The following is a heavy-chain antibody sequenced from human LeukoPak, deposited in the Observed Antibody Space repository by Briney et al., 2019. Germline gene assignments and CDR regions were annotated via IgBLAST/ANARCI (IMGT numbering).Heavy chain of an antibody. CDR1: GFTFSSYG. CDR2: VWYDGSNK. CDR3: ARCYCSSTSCYAGNYYYYGMDV. J-gene: IGHJ6*02. D-gene: IGHD2-2*01. Sequence: PGRSLRLSCAASGFTFSSYGMHWVRQAPGKGLEWVAVVWYDGSNKYYADSVKGRFTISRDNSKNTLYLQMNSLRAEDTAVYCCARCYCSSTSCYAGNYYYYGMDVWGQGTTVTVSS. V-gene: IGHV3-33*01.